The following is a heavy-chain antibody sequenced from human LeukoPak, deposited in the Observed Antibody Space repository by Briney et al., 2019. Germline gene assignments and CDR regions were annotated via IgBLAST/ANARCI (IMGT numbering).Heavy chain of an antibody. Sequence: TGGSLRLSCAASGFTFSSYWMSWVRQAPGKGLEWVANIKQDGSERYYVDSVKGRFTISRDNAKNSLYLQMNSLRAEGTAVYYCARAYGDHYYYMDVWGKGTTDTVSS. D-gene: IGHD4-17*01. V-gene: IGHV3-7*01. J-gene: IGHJ6*03. CDR2: IKQDGSER. CDR1: GFTFSSYW. CDR3: ARAYGDHYYYMDV.